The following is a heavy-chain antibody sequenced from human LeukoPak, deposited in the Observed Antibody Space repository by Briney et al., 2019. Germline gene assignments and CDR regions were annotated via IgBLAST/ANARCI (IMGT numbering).Heavy chain of an antibody. V-gene: IGHV3-33*01. CDR1: GFTFSSYG. D-gene: IGHD2-21*01. Sequence: GGSLRLSCGASGFTFSSYGMRWVRQAPGKVLEWVAVIWYEGSNKYYADSVKGRFTISRDNSKNTLYLQMNSLRAEDTAVYYCARDKAIFDYWGQGPLVTVSS. CDR2: IWYEGSNK. J-gene: IGHJ4*02. CDR3: ARDKAIFDY.